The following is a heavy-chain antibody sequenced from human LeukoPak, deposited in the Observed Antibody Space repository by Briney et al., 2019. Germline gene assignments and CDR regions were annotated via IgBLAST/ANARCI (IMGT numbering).Heavy chain of an antibody. CDR3: ARGPRDIVVVTAAYGGGDY. J-gene: IGHJ4*02. CDR1: GYTFTSYD. D-gene: IGHD2-2*01. Sequence: ASVKVSCKASGYTFTSYDINWVRQATGQGLEWMGWMNPNSGNTGYAQKFQGRVTMTRNTSISTAYMELSSLRSEDTAVYYCARGPRDIVVVTAAYGGGDYWGQGTLVTVSS. CDR2: MNPNSGNT. V-gene: IGHV1-8*01.